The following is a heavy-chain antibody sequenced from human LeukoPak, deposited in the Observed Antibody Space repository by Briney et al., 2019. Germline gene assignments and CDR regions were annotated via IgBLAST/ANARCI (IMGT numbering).Heavy chain of an antibody. D-gene: IGHD4-17*01. CDR3: AISYDDYGDY. CDR2: INHSGST. CDR1: GESFSSYY. V-gene: IGHV4-34*01. Sequence: PSETLSLTCAVYGESFSSYYWSSIRQSPGKGLEYIGEINHSGSTNYNPSLKSRVTISVDTSKNQFSLKMTSVTAADTAVYYCAISYDDYGDYWGQGTLVTVSS. J-gene: IGHJ4*02.